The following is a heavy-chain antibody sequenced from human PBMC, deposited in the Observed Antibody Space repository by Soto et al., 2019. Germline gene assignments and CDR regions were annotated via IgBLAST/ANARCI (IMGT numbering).Heavy chain of an antibody. CDR1: GGSISSYY. J-gene: IGHJ6*02. CDR2: IYYSGST. CDR3: VRGGGSYYYYGMDV. Sequence: QVQLQVSGPGLVKPSETLSLTCTVSGGSISSYYWSWIRQPPGKGLEWIGYIYYSGSTNYNPSLKSRVTISVDTSKNQFSLKLSSVTAADTAVYYCVRGGGSYYYYGMDVWGQGTTVTVSS. V-gene: IGHV4-59*01. D-gene: IGHD1-26*01.